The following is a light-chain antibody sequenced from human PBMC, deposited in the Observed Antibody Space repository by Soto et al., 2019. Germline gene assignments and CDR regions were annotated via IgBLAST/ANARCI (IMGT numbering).Light chain of an antibody. CDR2: KAS. V-gene: IGKV1-5*03. CDR1: QTIDSW. Sequence: DIQMTQSPSTLSASVGDRVTITCRASQTIDSWLAWYQQRPGKPPNLLIYKASTLASGVPSRFSGSGSGTEFTLTINSLQPEDFATYYCQQANSFPWTFGQGTKVDI. J-gene: IGKJ1*01. CDR3: QQANSFPWT.